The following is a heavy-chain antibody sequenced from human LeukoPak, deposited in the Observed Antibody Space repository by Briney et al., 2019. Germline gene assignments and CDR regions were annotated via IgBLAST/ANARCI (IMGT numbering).Heavy chain of an antibody. CDR1: GYTFTDYY. D-gene: IGHD2-15*01. Sequence: ASVKVSCKASGYTFTDYYVHWVRQAPGQGLEWVAIINPRNGGTSYAQRFQGRVTMTRDTSISTAYMELSRLRSDDTAVYYYARANAGGFPLFDYWGQGTLVTVSS. CDR2: INPRNGGT. J-gene: IGHJ4*02. V-gene: IGHV1-2*02. CDR3: ARANAGGFPLFDY.